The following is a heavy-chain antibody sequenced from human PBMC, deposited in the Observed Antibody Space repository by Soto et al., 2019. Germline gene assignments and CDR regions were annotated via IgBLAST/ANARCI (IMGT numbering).Heavy chain of an antibody. Sequence: PGGSLRLSCVVSGFSSSSVWMTWVRQAPGKGLECVANIKYDGSEEYYVDSVKGRFTISRDNAKNSLYLQMNSLRDEDSAVYYCVTDLNRQGHWGQGTLGTVSS. V-gene: IGHV3-7*01. CDR1: GFSSSSVW. CDR3: VTDLNRQGH. J-gene: IGHJ4*02. CDR2: IKYDGSEE.